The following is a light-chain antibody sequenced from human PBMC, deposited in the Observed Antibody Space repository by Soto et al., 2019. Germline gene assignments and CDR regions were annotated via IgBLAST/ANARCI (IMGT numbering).Light chain of an antibody. J-gene: IGLJ2*01. Sequence: QSVLTQPPSASGTPGQRVTISCSGSTSDIGSNYVQWYQHLPGTAPQLLIYRNNRRPSVVSDRFSGSKSGTSASLAISGLRSEDEADYYCSSWDDSLSGPIFGGGTKLTVL. CDR1: TSDIGSNY. V-gene: IGLV1-47*01. CDR3: SSWDDSLSGPI. CDR2: RNN.